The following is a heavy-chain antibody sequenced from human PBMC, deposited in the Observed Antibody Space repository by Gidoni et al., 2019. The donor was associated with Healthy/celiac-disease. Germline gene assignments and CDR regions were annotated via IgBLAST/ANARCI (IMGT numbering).Heavy chain of an antibody. CDR2: ISAYNGNT. V-gene: IGHV1-18*01. Sequence: QVQLVQSGAEVKKPVASVKVSCKASGSTFTSYGISWVRQAPGQGLEWMGWISAYNGNTNYAQKLQGRVTMTTDTSTSTAYMERRSLRSDDTAVYYCAREFRYCSSTSCYRAFDYWGQGTLVTVSS. CDR1: GSTFTSYG. D-gene: IGHD2-2*02. CDR3: AREFRYCSSTSCYRAFDY. J-gene: IGHJ4*02.